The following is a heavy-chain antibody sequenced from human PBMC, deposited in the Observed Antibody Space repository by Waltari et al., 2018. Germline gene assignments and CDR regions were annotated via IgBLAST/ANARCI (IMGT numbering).Heavy chain of an antibody. V-gene: IGHV5-10-1*03. D-gene: IGHD6-19*01. CDR2: IGPADSYI. J-gene: IGHJ4*02. Sequence: EVQLVQSGAEVKKPGESLRISCKASGYSFTSYWISWVRQVPGKGLEWMGRIGPADSYINYSPSFQGHITISADKSIATAYLQWVSLKASDTAMYYWARTWGQWLNFAASDYWGQGSLVTVSS. CDR1: GYSFTSYW. CDR3: ARTWGQWLNFAASDY.